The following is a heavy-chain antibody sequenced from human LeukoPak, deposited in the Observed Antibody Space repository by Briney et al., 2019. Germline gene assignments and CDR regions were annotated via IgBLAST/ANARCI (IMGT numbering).Heavy chain of an antibody. Sequence: GGSLRLSCVVSGFSVSNNYVIWVRQAPGNGLERVSVIYGDGRTSHSASVRGRFTISRDNSKNIVSLQMNNLRAEDTAVYYCARGRGLGVVSPYFDYWGQGTLVTVSS. J-gene: IGHJ4*02. CDR3: ARGRGLGVVSPYFDY. V-gene: IGHV3-53*01. D-gene: IGHD3-3*01. CDR1: GFSVSNNY. CDR2: IYGDGRT.